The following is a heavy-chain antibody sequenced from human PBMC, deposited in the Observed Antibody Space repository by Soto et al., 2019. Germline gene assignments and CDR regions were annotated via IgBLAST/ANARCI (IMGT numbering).Heavy chain of an antibody. D-gene: IGHD4-4*01. CDR1: GFTFSSYG. CDR2: ISYDGSNK. Sequence: PGGSLRLSCAASGFTFSSYGMHWVRQAPGKGLEWVAVISYDGSNKYYADSVKGRFTISRDNSKNTLYLQMNSLRAEDTAVYYCAKDSNYVPFDYWGQGTLVTVSS. CDR3: AKDSNYVPFDY. J-gene: IGHJ4*02. V-gene: IGHV3-30*18.